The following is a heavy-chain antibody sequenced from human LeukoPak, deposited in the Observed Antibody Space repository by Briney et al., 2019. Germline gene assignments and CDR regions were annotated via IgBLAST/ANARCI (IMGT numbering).Heavy chain of an antibody. Sequence: SETLSLTCTVSGGSISSGGYYWSWIRQPPGKGLEWIGYIYYSGSTNYNPSLKSRVTISVDTSKNQFSLKLSSVTAADTAVYYCARGGDIVVVPAAPDNWFDPWGQGTLVTVSS. D-gene: IGHD2-2*01. CDR1: GGSISSGGYY. CDR2: IYYSGST. J-gene: IGHJ5*02. V-gene: IGHV4-61*08. CDR3: ARGGDIVVVPAAPDNWFDP.